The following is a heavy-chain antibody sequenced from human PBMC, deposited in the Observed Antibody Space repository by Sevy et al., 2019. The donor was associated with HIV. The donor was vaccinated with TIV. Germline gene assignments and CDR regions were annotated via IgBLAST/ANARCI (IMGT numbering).Heavy chain of an antibody. CDR1: GYTFTSYG. D-gene: IGHD2-2*01. Sequence: ASVKVSCKASGYTFTSYGISWVQQAPGQGLEWMGWISAYNGNTNYAQKLQGRVTMTTDTSTSTAYMELRSLRSDDTAVYYCARWVGLGPIVVVPAAMGGWFDPWGQGTLVTVSS. CDR3: ARWVGLGPIVVVPAAMGGWFDP. V-gene: IGHV1-18*01. CDR2: ISAYNGNT. J-gene: IGHJ5*02.